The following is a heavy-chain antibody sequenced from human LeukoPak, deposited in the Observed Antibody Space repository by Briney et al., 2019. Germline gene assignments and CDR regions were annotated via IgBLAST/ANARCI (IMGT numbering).Heavy chain of an antibody. Sequence: SETLSLTCTVSGASISSYYWTWIRQPAGKGLEWLGRIYTSGSTNYNPSLKSRVAMSVDTSKNQFSLKLSSVTAADTAVYYCARLSADSSSSRGFDYWGQGTLVTVSS. J-gene: IGHJ4*02. CDR1: GASISSYY. D-gene: IGHD2-2*01. CDR3: ARLSADSSSSRGFDY. V-gene: IGHV4-4*07. CDR2: IYTSGST.